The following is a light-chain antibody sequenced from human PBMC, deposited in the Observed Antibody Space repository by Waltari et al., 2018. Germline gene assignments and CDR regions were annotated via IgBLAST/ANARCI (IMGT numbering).Light chain of an antibody. Sequence: QSALTQPASVSGSPGQSITISCTGTSSDVGCYNYVSWYQQHPGQAPQLMIYDVSKRPSGVSNRFSGAKSGNTASLTISGLQAEDEADYYCSSYTSSGTLRVFGGGTKLTVL. CDR3: SSYTSSGTLRV. V-gene: IGLV2-14*03. J-gene: IGLJ2*01. CDR2: DVS. CDR1: SSDVGCYNY.